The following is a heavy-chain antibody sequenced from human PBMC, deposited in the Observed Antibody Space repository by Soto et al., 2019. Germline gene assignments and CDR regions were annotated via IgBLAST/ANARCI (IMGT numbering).Heavy chain of an antibody. CDR3: VSPEGYYDSSGYTLDY. V-gene: IGHV4-39*01. CDR2: MFYSGNT. D-gene: IGHD3-22*01. J-gene: IGHJ4*02. Sequence: PSETLSLTCTVSGDSISSSTYYWGWIRQPPGNGLEWIGSMFYSGNTYYNPSLKSRVTMSIDTSKNQFSLKLNSVTAADTAVYYCVSPEGYYDSSGYTLDYWGQGTLVTVSS. CDR1: GDSISSSTYY.